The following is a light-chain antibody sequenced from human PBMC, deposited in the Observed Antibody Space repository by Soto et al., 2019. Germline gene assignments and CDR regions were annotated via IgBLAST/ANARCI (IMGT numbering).Light chain of an antibody. CDR2: GNS. J-gene: IGLJ1*01. CDR3: QSYDSSRSGYV. CDR1: SSNFGAGYD. Sequence: QSVLTQPPSVSGAPGQRVTISCTGSSSNFGAGYDVHWYQQLPGTAPKLLIYGNSNRPSGVPDRFSGSKSGTSASLAITGLQAEDEADCYCQSYDSSRSGYVFGTGTKVTVL. V-gene: IGLV1-40*01.